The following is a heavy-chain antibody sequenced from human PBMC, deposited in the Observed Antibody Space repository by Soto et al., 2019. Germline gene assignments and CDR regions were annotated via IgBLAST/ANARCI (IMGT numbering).Heavy chain of an antibody. CDR3: ARVGSQMIVAATDYFDY. V-gene: IGHV1-46*01. CDR1: GYTFSSYY. D-gene: IGHD6-19*01. CDR2: INPSGDST. Sequence: QVQLVQSGAEVKKPGASVKVSCKASGYTFSSYYMHWVRQAPGQGLEWMGVINPSGDSTTYAQKVQGRVTRTRDTATSTVYLEVTSLRSEDTAVYYCARVGSQMIVAATDYFDYWGQGTLVTVSS. J-gene: IGHJ4*02.